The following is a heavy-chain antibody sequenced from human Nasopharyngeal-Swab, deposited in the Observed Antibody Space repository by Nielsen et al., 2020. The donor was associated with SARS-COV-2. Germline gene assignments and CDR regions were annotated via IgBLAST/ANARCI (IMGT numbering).Heavy chain of an antibody. CDR3: ARGARVQLVRTGWLDP. D-gene: IGHD6-6*01. CDR1: GGSISSSSYY. V-gene: IGHV4-39*01. J-gene: IGHJ5*02. Sequence: SETLSLTCTVSGGSISSSSYYWGWIRQPPGKGLEWIGSIYYSGSTYYNPSLKSRVTISVDTSKNQFSLKLSSVTAADTAVYYCARGARVQLVRTGWLDPWGQGTLVTVSS. CDR2: IYYSGST.